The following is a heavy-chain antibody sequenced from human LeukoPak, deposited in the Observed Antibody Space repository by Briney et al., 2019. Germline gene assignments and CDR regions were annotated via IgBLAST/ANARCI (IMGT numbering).Heavy chain of an antibody. V-gene: IGHV3-23*01. CDR1: GFTFSSYA. CDR3: AKGGHFSFFDV. CDR2: ISGSGGST. J-gene: IGHJ2*01. Sequence: PGGSLRLSCAASGFTFSSYAMSWVRQAPGKGLEWVSGISGSGGSTYYADSVKGRFTLSRDNSKNTHYLQMNSLRLEDTALYYCAKGGHFSFFDVWGRGTLVTVSS.